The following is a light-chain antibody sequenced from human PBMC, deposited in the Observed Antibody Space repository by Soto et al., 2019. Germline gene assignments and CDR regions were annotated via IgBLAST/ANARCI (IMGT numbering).Light chain of an antibody. V-gene: IGKV3-15*01. J-gene: IGKJ4*01. CDR2: GAS. CDR1: QSVNNN. Sequence: EIVMTQSPATLSVSPGGRATLSCRASQSVNNNLAWYQQKPGQAPRLLIYGASARATGIPARFSGSGSGTEFTLPISSLQSEDFALYYCQQYNNWPLTFGGGTKVEI. CDR3: QQYNNWPLT.